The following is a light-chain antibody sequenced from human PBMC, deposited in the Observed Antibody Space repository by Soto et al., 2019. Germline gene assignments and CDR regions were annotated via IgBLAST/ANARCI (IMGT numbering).Light chain of an antibody. Sequence: EIVFTQSPCTLSLSPGERATLHCRASQSVSSTYLIWYQQKPGQAPRLLIYGASIRATGVPDRFSGGLSGTDFTLTISMLQDEDFTVYCCQQRYNWTPTFGQGTKVDIK. CDR1: QSVSSTY. J-gene: IGKJ1*01. CDR2: GAS. CDR3: QQRYNWTPT. V-gene: IGKV3D-20*02.